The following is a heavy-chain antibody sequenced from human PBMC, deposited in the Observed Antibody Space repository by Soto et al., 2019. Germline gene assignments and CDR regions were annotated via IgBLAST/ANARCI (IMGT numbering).Heavy chain of an antibody. CDR2: IIHSEST. V-gene: IGHV4-34*12. CDR3: ARQRPTDGRWEFANYYGMDV. CDR1: GGSFSAYY. Sequence: PSETLSLTCAVYGGSFSAYYWSWVRQPPGKGLEWIGEIIHSESTKYNPSLKSRVTISVDTSKNQFSLKLSSVTAADTAVYYCARQRPTDGRWEFANYYGMDVWAKGPRSPLL. J-gene: IGHJ6*02. D-gene: IGHD1-26*01.